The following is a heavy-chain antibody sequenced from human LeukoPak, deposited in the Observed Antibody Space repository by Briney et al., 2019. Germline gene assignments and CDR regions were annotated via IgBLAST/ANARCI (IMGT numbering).Heavy chain of an antibody. CDR3: ARGVSLGELSLHFDY. D-gene: IGHD3-16*02. CDR1: GFTFSSYW. Sequence: GGSLILSCAASGFTFSSYWMSWVRQAPGKGLEWVANIKQDGSEKYYVDSVKGRFTISRDNAKNSLYLQMNSLRAEDTAVYYCARGVSLGELSLHFDYWGQGTLVTVSS. J-gene: IGHJ4*02. V-gene: IGHV3-7*01. CDR2: IKQDGSEK.